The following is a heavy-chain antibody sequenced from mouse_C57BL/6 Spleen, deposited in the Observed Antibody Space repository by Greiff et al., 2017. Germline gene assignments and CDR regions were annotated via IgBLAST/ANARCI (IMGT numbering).Heavy chain of an antibody. CDR3: ARGRIITTVVADFDY. CDR2: ILPGSGST. J-gene: IGHJ2*01. V-gene: IGHV1-9*01. D-gene: IGHD1-1*01. CDR1: GYTFTGYW. Sequence: QFQLQQSGAELMKPGASVKLSCKATGYTFTGYWIEWVKQRPGHGLEWIGEILPGSGSTNYNEKFKGKATFTADTSSNTAYMQLSSLTTEDSAIYYCARGRIITTVVADFDYWGQGTTLTVSS.